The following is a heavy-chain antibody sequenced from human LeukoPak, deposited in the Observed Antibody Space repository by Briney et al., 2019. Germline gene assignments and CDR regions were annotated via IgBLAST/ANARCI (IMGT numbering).Heavy chain of an antibody. V-gene: IGHV4-34*01. CDR1: GGSFSGYY. CDR2: INHSGST. J-gene: IGHJ5*02. CDR3: ARVGMATITNWFDP. Sequence: TSETLSLTCAVYGGSFSGYYWSWIRQPPGKGLGWIGEINHSGSTNYNPSLKSRVTISVDTSKNQFSLKLSSVTAADTAVYYCARVGMATITNWFDPWGQGTLVTVSS. D-gene: IGHD5-24*01.